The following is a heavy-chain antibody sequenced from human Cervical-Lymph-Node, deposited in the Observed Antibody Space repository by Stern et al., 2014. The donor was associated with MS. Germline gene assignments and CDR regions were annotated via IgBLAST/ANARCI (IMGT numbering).Heavy chain of an antibody. J-gene: IGHJ5*02. CDR2: VYYSGST. CDR1: GGSINSRNYY. Sequence: QVQLQESGPGLVKPSQTLSLICTVSGGSINSRNYYWNWIRQSPGKGLEWIGYVYYSGSTTYSPSLKRRVTISLDTSKNQFSLSLYSVTAADTAVYYCARDVLTPSYDILIGSKGWFDPWGQGTQVTVSS. D-gene: IGHD3-9*01. V-gene: IGHV4-61*01. CDR3: ARDVLTPSYDILIGSKGWFDP.